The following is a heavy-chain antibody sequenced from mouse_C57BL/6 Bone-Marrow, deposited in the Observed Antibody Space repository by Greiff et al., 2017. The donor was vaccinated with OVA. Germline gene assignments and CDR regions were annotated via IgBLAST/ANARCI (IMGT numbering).Heavy chain of an antibody. J-gene: IGHJ4*01. CDR2: IWRGGST. Sequence: VKLVESGPGLVQPSQSLSITCTASGFSLTSYGVHWVRQSPGKGLEWLGVIWRGGSTDYNAAFMSRLSIIKDNSKSQVFFKMTSMQANDPATYYCAKSAGAGLYYAMDYWGQGTSVTVSA. CDR3: AKSAGAGLYYAMDY. V-gene: IGHV2-5*01. D-gene: IGHD3-3*01. CDR1: GFSLTSYG.